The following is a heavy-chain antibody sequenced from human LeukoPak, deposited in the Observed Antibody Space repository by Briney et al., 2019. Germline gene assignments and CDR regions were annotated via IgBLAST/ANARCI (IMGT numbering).Heavy chain of an antibody. V-gene: IGHV4-34*01. CDR1: GGSFSGYY. D-gene: IGHD3-3*01. Sequence: PSETLSLTCAVYGGSFSGYYWSWIRQPPGKGLEWIGEINHSGSTNYNPSLKSRVTISGDTSKNQFSLKLSSVTAADTAEYYCARGPLRSGYYRPNWFDPWGQGTLVTVSS. J-gene: IGHJ5*02. CDR2: INHSGST. CDR3: ARGPLRSGYYRPNWFDP.